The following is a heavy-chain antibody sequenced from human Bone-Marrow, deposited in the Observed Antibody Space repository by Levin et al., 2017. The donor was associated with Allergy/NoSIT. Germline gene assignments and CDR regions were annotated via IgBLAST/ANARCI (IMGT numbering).Heavy chain of an antibody. CDR1: SDSSAKYS. J-gene: IGHJ4*02. CDR2: IYPGDSDT. Sequence: GESVKISCKTSSDSSAKYSIGWVRQMPGKGLEWMGIIYPGDSDTRYNPSFQAQVTISADKSINTAFLQWSSLRTSDTATYYCAKGSDTSGYYFDYWGQGTLVTVSS. V-gene: IGHV5-51*01. D-gene: IGHD3-22*01. CDR3: AKGSDTSGYYFDY.